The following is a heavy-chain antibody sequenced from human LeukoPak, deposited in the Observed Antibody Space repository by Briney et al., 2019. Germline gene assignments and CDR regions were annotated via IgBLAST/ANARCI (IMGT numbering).Heavy chain of an antibody. J-gene: IGHJ3*02. Sequence: GASVKVSCKASGGTCSSYAISWVRQAPGQGLEWMGRIIPILGIANDAQKFQGRVTITADKSTSTAYMELSSLRSEDTAVYYCARYCSGGSCYTPDAFDIWGQGTMVTVSS. V-gene: IGHV1-69*04. CDR2: IIPILGIA. CDR3: ARYCSGGSCYTPDAFDI. D-gene: IGHD2-15*01. CDR1: GGTCSSYA.